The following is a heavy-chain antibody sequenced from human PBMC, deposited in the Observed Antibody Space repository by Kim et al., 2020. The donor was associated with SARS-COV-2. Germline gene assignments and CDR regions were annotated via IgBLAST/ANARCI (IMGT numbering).Heavy chain of an antibody. CDR3: TTDRIYDYVWGSYRPWEN. CDR1: GFTFSNAW. Sequence: GGSLRLSCAASGFTFSNAWMSWVRQAPGKGLEWVGRIKSKTDGGTTDYAAPVKGRFTISRDDSKNTLYLQMNGLKTEDTAVYYCTTDRIYDYVWGSYRPWENWGQGTLVTVSS. D-gene: IGHD3-16*02. CDR2: IKSKTDGGTT. J-gene: IGHJ4*02. V-gene: IGHV3-15*01.